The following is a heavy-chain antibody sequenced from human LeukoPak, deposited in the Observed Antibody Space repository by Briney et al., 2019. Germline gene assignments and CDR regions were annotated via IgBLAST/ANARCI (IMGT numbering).Heavy chain of an antibody. J-gene: IGHJ4*02. Sequence: PGGSLRLSCAASGFTFSSYWMHWVRQAPGKGLVWVSRINSDGSSTSYADSVKGRFTISRGNAKNTLYLQMNSLRAEDTAVYYCARGDGYNAEFDYWGQGTLVTVSS. V-gene: IGHV3-74*01. D-gene: IGHD5-24*01. CDR2: INSDGSST. CDR1: GFTFSSYW. CDR3: ARGDGYNAEFDY.